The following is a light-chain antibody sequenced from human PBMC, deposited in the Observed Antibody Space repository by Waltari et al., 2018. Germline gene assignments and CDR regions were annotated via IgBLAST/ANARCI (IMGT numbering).Light chain of an antibody. CDR1: SSNIGTNT. CDR3: AAWDDTLNGHFV. Sequence: QSVLTQPPSASGTPGQTVTISCSGSSSNIGTNTVNWYQQLPGTAPKVVIYGNDQRPAGGPDRFSGAKSGTSASRAISGFQSEDEADYYCAAWDDTLNGHFVFGTGTKVTVL. CDR2: GND. V-gene: IGLV1-44*01. J-gene: IGLJ1*01.